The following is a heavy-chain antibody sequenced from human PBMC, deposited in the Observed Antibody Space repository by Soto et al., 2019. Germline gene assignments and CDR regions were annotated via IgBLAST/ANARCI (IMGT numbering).Heavy chain of an antibody. J-gene: IGHJ3*02. D-gene: IGHD1-26*01. CDR3: ASAYSGYAFDI. Sequence: GGSLRLSCSASGFTVSRFAMHWVRQAPGKGLEYISSIDDTGGYTPYADSVKGRFTISRDSAKNSLFLQMNSLRAEDTAVYYCASAYSGYAFDIWGQGTMVTVSS. CDR2: IDDTGGYT. CDR1: GFTVSRFA. V-gene: IGHV3-64*04.